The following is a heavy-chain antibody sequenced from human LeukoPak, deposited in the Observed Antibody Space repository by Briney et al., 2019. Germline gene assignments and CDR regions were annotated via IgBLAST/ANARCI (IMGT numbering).Heavy chain of an antibody. D-gene: IGHD3-9*01. J-gene: IGHJ4*02. CDR2: FIPVFGRA. CDR3: ARDDDYDILTDLGSAETTDY. Sequence: SVKVSCKPSGGTFSNHAISWVRQAPGQGLEWMGGFIPVFGRAIYAQKFQGRVTITTDESASTAYMELSALTSDDTAVYYCARDDDYDILTDLGSAETTDYWGQGTLVTVSS. V-gene: IGHV1-69*05. CDR1: GGTFSNHA.